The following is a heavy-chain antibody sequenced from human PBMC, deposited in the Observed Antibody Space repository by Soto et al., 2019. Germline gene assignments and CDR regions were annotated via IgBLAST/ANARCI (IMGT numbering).Heavy chain of an antibody. V-gene: IGHV4-30-2*01. CDR2: IYHSVST. J-gene: IGHJ4*02. CDR1: GGSISSGGYS. CDR3: AGGPDY. Sequence: QLQLLESGSGLVKPSQTLSLTCAVSGGSISSGGYSWGWIRQPPGKGLEWTGYIYHSVSTYYNPSLKSRVTLSVDRSKNQFSLRLSSVTAGEAAVYFWAGGPDYWGQGTLVTVSS.